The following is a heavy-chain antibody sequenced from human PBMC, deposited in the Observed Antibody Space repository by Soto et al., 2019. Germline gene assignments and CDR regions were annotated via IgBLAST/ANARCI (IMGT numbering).Heavy chain of an antibody. CDR1: GFTFSAYS. CDR2: IGSDSTYI. J-gene: IGHJ4*02. V-gene: IGHV3-21*01. CDR3: TRKLCGTNPLDY. D-gene: IGHD1-7*01. Sequence: EVQLVESGGGLITPGGSLRLSCAASGFTFSAYSLNWVRQAPGKGLEWVSSIGSDSTYIYYADSVKGRFTISRDNAKDSLYLQMNSLRAEDTAVYYCTRKLCGTNPLDYWGQGTLVTVSS.